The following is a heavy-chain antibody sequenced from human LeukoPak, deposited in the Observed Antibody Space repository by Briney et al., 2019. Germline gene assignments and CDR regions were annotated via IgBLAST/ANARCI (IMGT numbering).Heavy chain of an antibody. J-gene: IGHJ4*02. D-gene: IGHD5-24*01. CDR1: GFTASSNY. CDR2: IYSGGST. V-gene: IGHV3-66*04. Sequence: GGSLRLSCAASGFTASSNYMSWVRQAPGKGLEWVSVIYSGGSTYYADSVKGRFTISRDNSKNTLYLQMNSLRAEDTAVYYCARQLRDGYNYYFDYWGQGTLVTVSS. CDR3: ARQLRDGYNYYFDY.